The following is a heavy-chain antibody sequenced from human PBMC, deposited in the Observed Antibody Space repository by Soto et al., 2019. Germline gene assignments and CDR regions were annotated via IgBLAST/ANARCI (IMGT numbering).Heavy chain of an antibody. CDR2: INAGNGNT. CDR1: GHTFTRYA. J-gene: IGHJ4*02. V-gene: IGHV1-3*01. Sequence: ASVKVSCKASGHTFTRYAMDWVRQAHGQRLEWMGWINAGNGNTKYSQKFQGRVTITRDTSASTAYMELSSLRSEDTAVYYCARVTSDFWSGYYNFDYWGQGTLVTVSS. D-gene: IGHD3-3*01. CDR3: ARVTSDFWSGYYNFDY.